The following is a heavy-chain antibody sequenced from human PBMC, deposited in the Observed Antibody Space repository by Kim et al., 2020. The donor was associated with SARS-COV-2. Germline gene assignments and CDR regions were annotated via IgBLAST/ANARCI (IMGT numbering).Heavy chain of an antibody. CDR2: ISGSGANT. D-gene: IGHD1-26*01. Sequence: GGSLRLSCAASGFTFRNYAMSWVRQAPGKGLDWVSTISGSGANTYYADSVRGRFTISRDNSKNTLYLQMNSLRAEDTALYYCATLGATSWGTIDYWGQGTLVTVSS. V-gene: IGHV3-23*01. CDR1: GFTFRNYA. J-gene: IGHJ4*02. CDR3: ATLGATSWGTIDY.